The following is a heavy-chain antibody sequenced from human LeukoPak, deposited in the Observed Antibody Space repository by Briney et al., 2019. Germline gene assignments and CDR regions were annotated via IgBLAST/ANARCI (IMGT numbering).Heavy chain of an antibody. V-gene: IGHV4-59*08. Sequence: SETLSLTCTVSGGSISSYYWSWIRQPPGRGLEWIGDIYYSGSTNYNPSLKSRVTISVDTSKNQFSLRLSSVTAADTAVYYCARVHLGYCSGGSCLEFDYWGQGTLVTVSS. CDR3: ARVHLGYCSGGSCLEFDY. CDR1: GGSISSYY. D-gene: IGHD2-15*01. J-gene: IGHJ4*02. CDR2: IYYSGST.